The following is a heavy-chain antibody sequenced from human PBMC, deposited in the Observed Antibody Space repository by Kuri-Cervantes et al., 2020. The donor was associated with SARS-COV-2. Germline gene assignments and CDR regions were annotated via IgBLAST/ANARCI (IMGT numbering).Heavy chain of an antibody. J-gene: IGHJ6*01. Sequence: ASVKVSCKSSGGTFSSYAISWVRQAPGQGLEWMGIINPSGGSTSYAQKFQGRVTMTRDTSTSTVYMELSSLRSEDTAVYYCASGDVRQGYGMDVWGQGTTVTCYS. CDR2: INPSGGST. CDR3: ASGDVRQGYGMDV. CDR1: GGTFSSYA. D-gene: IGHD7-27*01. V-gene: IGHV1-46*01.